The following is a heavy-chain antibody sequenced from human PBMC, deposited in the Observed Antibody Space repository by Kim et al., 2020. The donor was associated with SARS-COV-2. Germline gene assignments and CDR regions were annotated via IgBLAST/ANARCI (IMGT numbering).Heavy chain of an antibody. CDR1: GGSISSYY. CDR2: IYYSGST. V-gene: IGHV4-59*13. CDR3: ARTLGRWDFWSGYAEAFDI. D-gene: IGHD3-3*01. Sequence: SETLSLTCTVSGGSISSYYWSWIRQPPGKGLEWIGYIYYSGSTNYNPSLKSRVTISVDTSKNQFSLKLSSVTAADTAVYYCARTLGRWDFWSGYAEAFDIWGQGTMVTVSS. J-gene: IGHJ3*02.